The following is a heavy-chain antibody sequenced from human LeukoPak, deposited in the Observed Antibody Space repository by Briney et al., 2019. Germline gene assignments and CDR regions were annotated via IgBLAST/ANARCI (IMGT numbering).Heavy chain of an antibody. D-gene: IGHD3-22*01. CDR1: GFTFSTYS. CDR3: ARESSGYFY. CDR2: ISSGSSFI. J-gene: IGHJ4*02. V-gene: IGHV3-21*01. Sequence: PGGSLRLSCAASGFTFSTYSMNWVRQAPEKGLEWVSSISSGSSFIYYADSVKGRFTISRDNAKNSLFLQMNSLRAEDTAVYYCARESSGYFYWGQGTLVTVSS.